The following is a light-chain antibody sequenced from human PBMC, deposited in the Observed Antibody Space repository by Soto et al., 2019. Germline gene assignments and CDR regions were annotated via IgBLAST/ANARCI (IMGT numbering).Light chain of an antibody. V-gene: IGKV3-11*01. CDR1: QSVSNF. J-gene: IGKJ5*01. Sequence: EIVLTQSPATLSLSPGKRATLSCRASQSVSNFLAWYQQKPGQAPRLLIYDTSNRATGIPARFSGSGSGTDFTLTINNLEPEDVAVYYCQQRSNWPITLGQGTRLEIK. CDR2: DTS. CDR3: QQRSNWPIT.